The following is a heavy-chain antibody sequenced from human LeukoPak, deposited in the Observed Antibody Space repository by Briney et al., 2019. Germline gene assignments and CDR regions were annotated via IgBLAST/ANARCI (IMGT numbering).Heavy chain of an antibody. D-gene: IGHD3-16*01. V-gene: IGHV4-34*01. Sequence: SETLSLTCAVYGGSFSGYYWSWIRQPPGKGLEWIGEINHSGSTNYNPSLKSRVTISVDTSKNQFSLKLSSVTAADTAVYFCARGGEDYYFDYWGQGTLVTVSS. CDR2: INHSGST. J-gene: IGHJ4*02. CDR3: ARGGEDYYFDY. CDR1: GGSFSGYY.